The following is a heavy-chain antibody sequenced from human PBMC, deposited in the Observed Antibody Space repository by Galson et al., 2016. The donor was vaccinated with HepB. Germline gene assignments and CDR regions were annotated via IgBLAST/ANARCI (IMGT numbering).Heavy chain of an antibody. J-gene: IGHJ4*02. D-gene: IGHD5-18*01. CDR1: GDPISSKTYY. V-gene: IGHV4-31*03. CDR2: IHYSGST. CDR3: ARDKNERGYSYGHFDY. Sequence: TLSLTCTVSGDPISSKTYYWGWIRQHPGKGLEWIGYIHYSGSTYYNPSLESRVSISVDTSKNQFSLKLSSVTAADTAVYYCARDKNERGYSYGHFDYWGQGALVTASS.